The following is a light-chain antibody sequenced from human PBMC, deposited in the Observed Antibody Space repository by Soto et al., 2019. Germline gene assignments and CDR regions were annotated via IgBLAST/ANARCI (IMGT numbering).Light chain of an antibody. V-gene: IGKV3-20*01. Sequence: EIVITQSPATLSVSPGDSATLSCRASRSIGRNLAWHQQKPGQAPRLLIYGASSRATGIPDRFSGSGSVTDFTLTISRLEPEDFAVYFCQQYGSSPRTFGQGTKVDIK. CDR1: RSIGRN. J-gene: IGKJ1*01. CDR2: GAS. CDR3: QQYGSSPRT.